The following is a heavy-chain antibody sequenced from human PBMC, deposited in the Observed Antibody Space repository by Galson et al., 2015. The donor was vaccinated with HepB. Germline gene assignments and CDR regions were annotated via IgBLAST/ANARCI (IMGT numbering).Heavy chain of an antibody. CDR3: ARGGTAGGYTYGYDY. V-gene: IGHV3-74*01. Sequence: SLRLSCAASGFTFISYWIHWVRQAPGKGLVWVSRIKSDGSSTSHADSVQRRFTISRDNAKNTLYLQMSSLRAEDTAVYYCARGGTAGGYTYGYDYWGQGTPFTVSS. D-gene: IGHD5-18*01. CDR1: GFTFISYW. CDR2: IKSDGSST. J-gene: IGHJ4*02.